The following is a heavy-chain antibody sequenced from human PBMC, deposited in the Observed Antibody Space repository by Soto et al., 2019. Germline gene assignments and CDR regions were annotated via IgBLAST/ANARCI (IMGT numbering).Heavy chain of an antibody. CDR2: SRNKAKSYTT. D-gene: IGHD2-2*01. CDR1: GFTFSDHY. CDR3: TRNASADY. V-gene: IGHV3-72*01. Sequence: EVQLVESGGGWVQPGGSLSLSCAASGFTFSDHYMDWVRKAPGKGLEWVARSRNKAKSYTTDYAASVKGRFTISRDDSKNSLYLLMNSLKTEDTAVYYCTRNASADYCGQGTLVTVSS. J-gene: IGHJ4*02.